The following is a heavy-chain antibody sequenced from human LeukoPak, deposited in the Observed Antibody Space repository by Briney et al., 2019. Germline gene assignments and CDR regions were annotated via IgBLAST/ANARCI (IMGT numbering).Heavy chain of an antibody. CDR3: TRLNDYAWYFDH. CDR2: IYYSGST. CDR1: GGSISSSGYY. D-gene: IGHD4-17*01. Sequence: PSETLSLTCTVSGGSISSSGYYWGWIRQPPGKGLEWIGSIYYSGSTYYNPSLKSRVTISVDTSKNQFSLKLSSVTAADTAVYYCTRLNDYAWYFDHWGRGTLVTVSS. V-gene: IGHV4-39*01. J-gene: IGHJ2*01.